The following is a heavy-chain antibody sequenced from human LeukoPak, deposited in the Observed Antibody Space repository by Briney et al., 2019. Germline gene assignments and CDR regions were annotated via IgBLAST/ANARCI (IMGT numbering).Heavy chain of an antibody. V-gene: IGHV4-59*08. Sequence: PSETLSLTCTVSVDSISSYYWSWIRQSPGKGLEWIGYIYYSGSTYYNPSLKSRVTISVDTSKNQFSLKLSSVTAADTAVYYCARHVLSGYLNYWYFDLWGRGTLVTVSS. CDR3: ARHVLSGYLNYWYFDL. D-gene: IGHD3-3*01. CDR2: IYYSGST. J-gene: IGHJ2*01. CDR1: VDSISSYY.